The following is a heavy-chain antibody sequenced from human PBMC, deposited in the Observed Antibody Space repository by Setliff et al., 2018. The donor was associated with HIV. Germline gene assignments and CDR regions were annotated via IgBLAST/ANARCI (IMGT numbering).Heavy chain of an antibody. CDR2: INHSGCT. CDR3: ARGGLEPIYYYYYMDV. V-gene: IGHV4-34*01. Sequence: KASETLSLTCAVYGGSFSDYFWSWIRQPPGKGLEWIGEINHSGCTNYNPSLKSRVTISVDTSKNQFSLKLSSVTAADTAVYYCARGGLEPIYYYYYMDVWGKGTTVTVSS. CDR1: GGSFSDYF. J-gene: IGHJ6*03. D-gene: IGHD1-1*01.